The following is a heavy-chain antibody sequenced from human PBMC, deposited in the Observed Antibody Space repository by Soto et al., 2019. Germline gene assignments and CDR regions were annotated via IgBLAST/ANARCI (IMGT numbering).Heavy chain of an antibody. Sequence: EVQLVESGGGLVRPGGSLRLSCAASGFTFSRYSMNWVRQAPGKGLEWVSSITSTTNYIYYADSMKGRFTVSRDNAKNSVYLDMNSLSAEDTAVYYCAREPEAITSTVDYWGQGTLVTVSS. CDR2: ITSTTNYI. V-gene: IGHV3-21*01. CDR1: GFTFSRYS. CDR3: AREPEAITSTVDY. J-gene: IGHJ4*02.